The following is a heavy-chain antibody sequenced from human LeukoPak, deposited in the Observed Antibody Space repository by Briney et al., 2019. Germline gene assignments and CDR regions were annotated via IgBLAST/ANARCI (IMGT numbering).Heavy chain of an antibody. D-gene: IGHD6-19*01. J-gene: IGHJ4*02. CDR1: GFAFSGYA. CDR3: VPGGLAVSGIDY. CDR2: ITPDGSDR. Sequence: GGSLRLSCAASGFAFSGYAMHWVRQAPGKGLEWVANITPDGSDRYYVDSLKGRVTISRDNTKSSLYLQLNSLRAEDTAVYYCVPGGLAVSGIDYWGQGALVTVSS. V-gene: IGHV3-7*01.